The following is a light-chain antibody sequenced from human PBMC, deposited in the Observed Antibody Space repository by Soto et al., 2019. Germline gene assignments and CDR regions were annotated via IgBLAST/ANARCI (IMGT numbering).Light chain of an antibody. CDR2: DAS. CDR1: QSVSSS. CDR3: QHYNTYSPGT. V-gene: IGKV3-11*01. J-gene: IGKJ1*01. Sequence: VVLTQSPATLSLSPGATATLSCGASQSVSSSLAWYQQKPGQAPRLLIYDASSRATGIPARFSGSGSGTEFTLTITSLQPDDFATYYCQHYNTYSPGTFGQGTKVDIK.